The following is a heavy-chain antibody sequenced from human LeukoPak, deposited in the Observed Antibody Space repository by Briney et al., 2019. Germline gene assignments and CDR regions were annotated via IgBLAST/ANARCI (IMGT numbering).Heavy chain of an antibody. CDR2: IYYSGST. CDR1: GGSISSSSYY. Sequence: SETLSLTCTVSGGSISSSSYYWGWIRQPPGKGLEWIGSIYYSGSTYYNPSLKSRVTISVDTSKNQFSLRLSSVTAADTAVYYCARGLKALVVVAAIFDYWGQGTLVSVSS. J-gene: IGHJ4*02. CDR3: ARGLKALVVVAAIFDY. D-gene: IGHD2-15*01. V-gene: IGHV4-39*01.